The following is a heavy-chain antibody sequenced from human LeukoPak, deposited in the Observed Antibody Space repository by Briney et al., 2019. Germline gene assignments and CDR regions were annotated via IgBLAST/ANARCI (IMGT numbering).Heavy chain of an antibody. J-gene: IGHJ4*02. D-gene: IGHD3-22*01. CDR1: GFTFSTYS. V-gene: IGHV3-21*01. CDR2: ISSGSSFI. CDR3: ARESSGYFY. Sequence: GGSLRLSCAASGFTFSTYSMNWVRQAPGKGPEWVSSISSGSSFIYYADSVKGRFTISRDNAKNSLFLQMNSLRAEDTAVYYCARESSGYFYWGQGTLVTVSS.